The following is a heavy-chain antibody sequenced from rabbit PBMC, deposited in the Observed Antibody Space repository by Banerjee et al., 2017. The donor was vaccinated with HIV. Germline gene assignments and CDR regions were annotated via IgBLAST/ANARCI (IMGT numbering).Heavy chain of an antibody. V-gene: IGHV1S40*01. D-gene: IGHD1-1*01. J-gene: IGHJ4*01. Sequence: QSLEESGGDLVKPGASLTLTCKASGFTISSNYWMCWVRQAPGKGLEWIGCIWTNSGNTYYASWVNGRFTISKTSSTTVTLQMTSLTAADTATYFCARDDPYNDRDSLWGPGTLVTVS. CDR1: GFTISSNYW. CDR3: ARDDPYNDRDSL. CDR2: IWTNSGNT.